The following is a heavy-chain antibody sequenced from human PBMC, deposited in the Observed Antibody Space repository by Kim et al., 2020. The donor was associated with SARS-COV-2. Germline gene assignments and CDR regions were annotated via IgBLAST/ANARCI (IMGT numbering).Heavy chain of an antibody. Sequence: SETLSLTCAVYGGSFSGYYWSWIRQPPGKGLEWIGEINHSGSTNYNPSLKSRVTISVDTSKNQFSLKLSSVTAADTAVYYCGRSHLHFYYYGSGSYYNNPPRNWFDPWGQGTLVTVSS. D-gene: IGHD3-10*01. V-gene: IGHV4-34*01. J-gene: IGHJ5*02. CDR2: INHSGST. CDR1: GGSFSGYY. CDR3: GRSHLHFYYYGSGSYYNNPPRNWFDP.